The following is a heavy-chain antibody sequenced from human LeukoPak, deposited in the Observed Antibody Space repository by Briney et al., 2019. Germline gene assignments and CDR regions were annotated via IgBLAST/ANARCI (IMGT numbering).Heavy chain of an antibody. CDR3: ARHYLYDTSGDGTYYFDY. V-gene: IGHV4-38-2*02. J-gene: IGHJ4*02. Sequence: SETLSLTCIVSGYSINSGYHWGWVRQPPGKGLEWIGSIYHSGGTYYNPSLKSRVTISIDTSKNQFSLKLSSVTAADTAVYYCARHYLYDTSGDGTYYFDYWGQGTLVTVSS. CDR1: GYSINSGYH. D-gene: IGHD3-22*01. CDR2: IYHSGGT.